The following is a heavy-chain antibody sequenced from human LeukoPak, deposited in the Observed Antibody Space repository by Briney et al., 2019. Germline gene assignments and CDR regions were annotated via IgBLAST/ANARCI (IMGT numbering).Heavy chain of an antibody. CDR2: IWYDGSNK. CDR3: ASFHRHDYYYYGMDV. V-gene: IGHV3-33*01. D-gene: IGHD3-3*01. CDR1: GFTFSSYG. Sequence: QSGRSLRLSCAASGFTFSSYGMHWVRQAPGKGLEWVAVIWYDGSNKYYADSVKGRFTISRDNSKNTLYLQMNSLRAEDTAVYYCASFHRHDYYYYGMDVWGQGTTVTVSS. J-gene: IGHJ6*02.